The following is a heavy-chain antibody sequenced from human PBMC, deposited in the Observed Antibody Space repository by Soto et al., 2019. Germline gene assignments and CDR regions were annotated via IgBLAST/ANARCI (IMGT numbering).Heavy chain of an antibody. D-gene: IGHD2-8*01. CDR3: ARDFPSVSNYGKDV. V-gene: IGHV4-59*01. Sequence: PSETLSLTCTVSGGSISTYYWSWIRQPPGKGLEWIGYFYYSGSTNYNPSLKSRVTISVDTSKNQFSLKLSSVTAADTAVDYCARDFPSVSNYGKDVWGQGPTLIV. CDR2: FYYSGST. J-gene: IGHJ6*02. CDR1: GGSISTYY.